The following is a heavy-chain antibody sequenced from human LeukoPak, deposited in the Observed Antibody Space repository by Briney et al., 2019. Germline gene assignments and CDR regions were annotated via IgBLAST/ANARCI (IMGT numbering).Heavy chain of an antibody. CDR2: IGYDGSKI. CDR1: GFTFSRSG. CDR3: AKEGRGGFDI. J-gene: IGHJ3*02. V-gene: IGHV3-30*02. Sequence: GGSLRLSCAASGFTFSRSGMHWVRQAPGKGLEWVTFIGYDGSKIYYADSVKGRFTISRDNSKNTLYLQMNSPRAEDTAVYYCAKEGRGGFDIWGQGTMVTVSS. D-gene: IGHD3-16*01.